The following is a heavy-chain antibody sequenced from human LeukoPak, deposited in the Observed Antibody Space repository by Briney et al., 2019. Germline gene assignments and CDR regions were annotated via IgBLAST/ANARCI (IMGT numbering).Heavy chain of an antibody. Sequence: SETLSLTCTVSGGSISSSSYYWGWIRQPPGKGLEWIGSIYYSGSTYYNPSLKSRVTISVDTSKNQFSLKLSSVTAADTAVYYCASYDYAWGSYRHDYWGQGTLVTVSS. J-gene: IGHJ4*02. V-gene: IGHV4-39*01. CDR3: ASYDYAWGSYRHDY. CDR1: GGSISSSSYY. D-gene: IGHD3-16*02. CDR2: IYYSGST.